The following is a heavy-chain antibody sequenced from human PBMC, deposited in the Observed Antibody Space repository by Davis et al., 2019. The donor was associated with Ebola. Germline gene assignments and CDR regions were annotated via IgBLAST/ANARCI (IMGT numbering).Heavy chain of an antibody. D-gene: IGHD3-22*01. CDR1: SGPIIDANW. V-gene: IGHV4-4*02. CDR2: VYHTGST. J-gene: IGHJ3*02. CDR3: AHPNSDYYHIDVFDT. Sequence: SETLSLTFTAPSGPIIDANWWSWVRRPPGKGLEWIGQVYHTGSTVYNPSLESRLTISIDKSKNQFSLKLTSLTAADTAMYYCAHPNSDYYHIDVFDTWGPGTLVTVSS.